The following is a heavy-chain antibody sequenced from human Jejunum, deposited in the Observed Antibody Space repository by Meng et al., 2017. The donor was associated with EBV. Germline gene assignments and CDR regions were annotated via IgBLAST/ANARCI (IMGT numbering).Heavy chain of an antibody. CDR2: IYQGGGT. Sequence: QVTGQEWGPRLAKPSGTLSRTCVVCGGAISGSDWWSWVRQPPGKGLEWLGEIYQGGGTNYNPSLERRVTISVDKSKNQFSLKLNSVTVADTAVYYCAGNGYYALEYWGPGILVTVSS. CDR1: GGAISGSDW. CDR3: AGNGYYALEY. J-gene: IGHJ4*02. D-gene: IGHD3-22*01. V-gene: IGHV4-4*02.